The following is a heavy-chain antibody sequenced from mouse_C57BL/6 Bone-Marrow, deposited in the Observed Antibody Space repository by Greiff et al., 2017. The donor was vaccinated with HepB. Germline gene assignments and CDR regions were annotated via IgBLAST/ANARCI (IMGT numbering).Heavy chain of an antibody. CDR2: IDPSDSYT. D-gene: IGHD1-1*01. J-gene: IGHJ2*01. V-gene: IGHV1-59*01. CDR3: ARGAYYGSSYDY. CDR1: GYTFTSYW. Sequence: QVQLQQPGAELVRPGTSVKLSCKASGYTFTSYWMHWVKQRPGQGLEWIGVIDPSDSYTNYNQKFKGKATLTVDTSSSTAYMQLSSLTSEDSAVYYCARGAYYGSSYDYWGQGTTLTVSS.